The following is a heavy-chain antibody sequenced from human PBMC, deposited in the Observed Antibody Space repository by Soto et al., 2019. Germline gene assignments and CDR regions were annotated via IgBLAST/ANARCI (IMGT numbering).Heavy chain of an antibody. CDR1: GGSISNYY. CDR3: ARARPGILTNRLLDQ. CDR2: ISYSGNT. J-gene: IGHJ4*02. D-gene: IGHD3-9*01. Sequence: SETLSLTCTLSGGSISNYYWSWIRQPPGKGLEWIGHISYSGNTNYNPSLKSRVTISIGTPRNRFSLKLNSVTAADTATYYCARARPGILTNRLLDQWGQGTLVTVSS. V-gene: IGHV4-59*01.